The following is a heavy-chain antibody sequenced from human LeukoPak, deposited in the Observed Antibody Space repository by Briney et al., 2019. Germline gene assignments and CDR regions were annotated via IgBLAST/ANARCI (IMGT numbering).Heavy chain of an antibody. CDR1: GFSLYSSGVG. CDR2: IYWDDDK. J-gene: IGHJ4*02. Sequence: SGPTLAYPTPPLTLTCTFSGFSLYSSGVGVGWIRQPPGKAPEWLAVIYWDDDKRYNPSLRSRLTMSKDASKSQVFLVISNMDPVDTATYYCAHRRPGHLTGWDNSYFDNWGPGTLVTVSS. V-gene: IGHV2-5*02. CDR3: AHRRPGHLTGWDNSYFDN. D-gene: IGHD1/OR15-1a*01.